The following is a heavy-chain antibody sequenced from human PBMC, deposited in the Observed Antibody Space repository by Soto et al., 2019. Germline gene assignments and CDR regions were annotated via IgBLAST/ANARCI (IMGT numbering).Heavy chain of an antibody. CDR1: GYSISSGYY. CDR3: ARDLEQLVQGAFDI. D-gene: IGHD6-6*01. J-gene: IGHJ3*02. CDR2: IYHSGST. V-gene: IGHV4-38-2*02. Sequence: SETLSLTCTVSGYSISSGYYWGWIRQPPGKGLEWIGSIYHSGSTYYNPSLKSRVTISVDTSKNRFSLKRSSVTAADTAVYYCARDLEQLVQGAFDIWGQGTMVTVSS.